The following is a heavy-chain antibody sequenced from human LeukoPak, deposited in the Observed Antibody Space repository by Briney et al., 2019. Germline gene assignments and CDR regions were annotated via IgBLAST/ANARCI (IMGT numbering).Heavy chain of an antibody. V-gene: IGHV4-34*01. CDR1: GGSFSGYY. CDR2: INHSGST. J-gene: IGHJ4*02. CDR3: ARGDQKLYYFDY. D-gene: IGHD6-6*01. Sequence: PSETLSLTCAVYGGSFSGYYWSWIRQPPGKGLEWIGEINHSGSTNYNPSLKSRVTISADTSKNQFSLKLSSVTAADTAVYYCARGDQKLYYFDYWGQGTLVTVSS.